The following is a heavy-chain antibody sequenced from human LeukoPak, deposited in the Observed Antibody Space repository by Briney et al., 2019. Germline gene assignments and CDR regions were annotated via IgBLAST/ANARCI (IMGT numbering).Heavy chain of an antibody. V-gene: IGHV4-34*01. CDR3: ARGRVESGPLYEAAFDI. J-gene: IGHJ3*02. CDR1: GGSFSGYY. Sequence: SETLSLTCAVYGGSFSGYYWSWIRQPPGKGLEWIGEINHSGSTNYNPSLKSRVTISVDTSKNQFSLKLSSVTAADTAVYYCARGRVESGPLYEAAFDIWGQGTMVTVSS. CDR2: INHSGST. D-gene: IGHD5-24*01.